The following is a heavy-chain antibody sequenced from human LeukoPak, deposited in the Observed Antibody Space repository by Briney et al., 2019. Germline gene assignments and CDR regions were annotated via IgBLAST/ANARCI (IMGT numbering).Heavy chain of an antibody. CDR3: ARDVEIVGATFAVDYFDY. V-gene: IGHV3-48*03. CDR1: GFTFSSYE. J-gene: IGHJ4*02. D-gene: IGHD1-26*01. CDR2: ISSSGSTI. Sequence: GGSLRLSCAASGFTFSSYEMNWVRQAPGKGLEWVSYISSSGSTIYYADSVKGRFTISRDNAKNSLNLQMNSLRAEDTAVYYCARDVEIVGATFAVDYFDYWAREPWSPSPQ.